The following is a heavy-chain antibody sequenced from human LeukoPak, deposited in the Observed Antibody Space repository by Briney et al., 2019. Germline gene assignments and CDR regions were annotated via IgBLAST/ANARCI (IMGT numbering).Heavy chain of an antibody. V-gene: IGHV3-7*01. J-gene: IGHJ4*02. Sequence: GGSLRLSCAASGFTFSLYWMTWVRQAPGKGLQWVANINQDGSEKYYMDSVKGRFTISRDDSKNSLYLQMNSLRADDTAVYYCARGGHYFGGNWGQGTLVTVSS. CDR2: INQDGSEK. D-gene: IGHD2/OR15-2a*01. CDR3: ARGGHYFGGN. CDR1: GFTFSLYW.